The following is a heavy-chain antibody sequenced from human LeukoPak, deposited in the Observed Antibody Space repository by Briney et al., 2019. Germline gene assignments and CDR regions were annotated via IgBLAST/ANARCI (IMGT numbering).Heavy chain of an antibody. CDR1: GYTFTSYG. J-gene: IGHJ4*02. CDR2: ISAYNGNT. D-gene: IGHD3-9*01. CDR3: ARELRDYDILTGFDY. Sequence: ASVKVSCKASGYTFTSYGISWVRQAPGQGLEWMGWISAYNGNTNYAQKLQGRVTMTTDTSTSTAYMEPRSLRSDDTAVYYCARELRDYDILTGFDYWGQGTLVTVSS. V-gene: IGHV1-18*01.